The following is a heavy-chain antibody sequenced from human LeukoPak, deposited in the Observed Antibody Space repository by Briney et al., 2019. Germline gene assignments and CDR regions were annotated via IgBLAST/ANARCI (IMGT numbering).Heavy chain of an antibody. CDR3: ARVQGGGFRTADF. CDR2: ILEDGSIQ. D-gene: IGHD3-10*01. J-gene: IGHJ4*02. V-gene: IGHV3-30*03. CDR1: GFTVSSNY. Sequence: GSLRLSCAASGFTVSSNYMTWVRQAPGKGLDWVAVILEDGSIQHYADSVKGRFTISRDNSRNTVFLQMNSLRGEDTAIYYCARVQGGGFRTADFWGQGTVVTVSS.